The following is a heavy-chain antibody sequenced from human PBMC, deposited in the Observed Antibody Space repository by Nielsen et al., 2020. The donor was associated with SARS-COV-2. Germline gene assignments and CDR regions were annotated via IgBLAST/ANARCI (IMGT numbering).Heavy chain of an antibody. CDR2: IRSKTYGGTA. V-gene: IGHV3-49*04. Sequence: GESLKISCRASGFTFGDYAMSWVRQAPGKGLELVGYIRSKTYGGTADYGASVKGRFTISRDDSNSIAYLLMNSLKTEDTAVYYCTRPSNSYYDYVWGSYRFGSFDYWGQGTLVTIPS. CDR1: GFTFGDYA. J-gene: IGHJ4*02. D-gene: IGHD3-16*02. CDR3: TRPSNSYYDYVWGSYRFGSFDY.